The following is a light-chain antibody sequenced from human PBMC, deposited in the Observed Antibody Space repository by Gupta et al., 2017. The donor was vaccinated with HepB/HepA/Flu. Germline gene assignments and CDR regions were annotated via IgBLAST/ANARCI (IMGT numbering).Light chain of an antibody. J-gene: IGKJ2*01. Sequence: IVIPQPPPTPLVSPGESATLSCRASQSLSGYLAWYQQKPGQAPRLVIFGSSKRAPDIPPRFSGRESATEFTLTISSLQSEDFAVYYCQQYNNWPYTFGQGTKLE. CDR3: QQYNNWPYT. CDR2: GSS. CDR1: QSLSGY. V-gene: IGKV3-15*01.